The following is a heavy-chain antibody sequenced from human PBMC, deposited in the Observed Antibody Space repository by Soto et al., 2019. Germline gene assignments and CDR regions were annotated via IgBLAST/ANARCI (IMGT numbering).Heavy chain of an antibody. Sequence: PGGSLRLSCASSVFTFGSYAMSCVRHSPGKWLEWVSAISGSGGSTYYADSVKGRFTISRDNSKNTLYLQMNSLRAEDTAVYYCAKEGYCSSTSCYKGAFDIWGQGTMVNVSS. CDR3: AKEGYCSSTSCYKGAFDI. V-gene: IGHV3-23*01. CDR2: ISGSGGST. D-gene: IGHD2-2*02. CDR1: VFTFGSYA. J-gene: IGHJ3*02.